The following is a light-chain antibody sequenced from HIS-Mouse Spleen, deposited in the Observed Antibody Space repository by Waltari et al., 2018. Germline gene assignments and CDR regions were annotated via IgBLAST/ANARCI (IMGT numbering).Light chain of an antibody. Sequence: QSALTQPLSASGSPGQSVTISCTGTSSDGGGANYVSLYQQHPGKAPKLMIYEVSKRPSGVPDRFSGSKSGNTASLTVSGLQAEDEADYYCSSYAGSNNLVFGGGTKLTVL. CDR3: SSYAGSNNLV. CDR1: SSDGGGANY. J-gene: IGLJ2*01. V-gene: IGLV2-8*01. CDR2: EVS.